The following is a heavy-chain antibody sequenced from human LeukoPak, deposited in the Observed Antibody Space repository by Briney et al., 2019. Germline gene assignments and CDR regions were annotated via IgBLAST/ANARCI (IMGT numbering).Heavy chain of an antibody. CDR3: AREQVVVGRGYYGMDV. D-gene: IGHD2-2*01. CDR2: MYSGGST. V-gene: IGHV3-66*01. Sequence: PGGSLRLSCAASGFTVSSNYMNWVRQAPGKGLEWVSVMYSGGSTFYGDSVKGRFTISRDNSKNTLYLQMNSLRVDDTAVYYCAREQVVVGRGYYGMDVWGQGTTVTVSS. J-gene: IGHJ6*02. CDR1: GFTVSSNY.